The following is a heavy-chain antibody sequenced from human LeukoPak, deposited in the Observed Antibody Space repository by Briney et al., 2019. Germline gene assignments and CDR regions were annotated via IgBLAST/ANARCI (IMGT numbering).Heavy chain of an antibody. V-gene: IGHV3-23*01. CDR3: AKIAEAVSSNYYFDY. D-gene: IGHD2-21*01. CDR2: ISGSGGST. CDR1: GFTFSSYA. J-gene: IGHJ4*02. Sequence: GGSLRLSCAASGFTFSSYAMSWVRQAPGKGLEWVSAISGSGGSTYYADSVKGRFTISRDNSKNTLYLQLNSLRAEDTAVYYCAKIAEAVSSNYYFDYWGQGTLVTVSS.